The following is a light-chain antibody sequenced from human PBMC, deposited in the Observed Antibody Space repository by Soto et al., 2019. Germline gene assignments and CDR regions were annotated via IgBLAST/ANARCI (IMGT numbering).Light chain of an antibody. CDR3: QQYERYST. Sequence: DIQMTQSPSSLSASVGDRVTITCRASQTVERWMAWYQQKPGKAPRLLISDVSTLERGVPSRFSGSGYGTEFTLTISGLQPEDSATYYCQQYERYSTFGQGTKVDIK. V-gene: IGKV1-5*01. CDR1: QTVERW. CDR2: DVS. J-gene: IGKJ1*01.